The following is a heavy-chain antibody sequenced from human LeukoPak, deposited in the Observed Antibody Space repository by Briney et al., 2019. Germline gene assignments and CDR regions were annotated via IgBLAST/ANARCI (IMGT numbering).Heavy chain of an antibody. CDR2: TKKDGSEK. CDR3: VREGYFVFDF. CDR1: GFTFSTYW. D-gene: IGHD2-21*01. Sequence: GGSLRLSCAASGFTFSTYWMSWVRQAPGKGLEWVANTKKDGSEKYYVDSVKGRFTISRDNAKNSLYLQMNSLRVEDTAVYYCVREGYFVFDFWGQGALVTVSS. V-gene: IGHV3-7*01. J-gene: IGHJ4*02.